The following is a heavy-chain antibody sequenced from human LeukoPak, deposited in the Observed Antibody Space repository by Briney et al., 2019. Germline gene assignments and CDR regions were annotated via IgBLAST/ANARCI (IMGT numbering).Heavy chain of an antibody. Sequence: NAGGTLRLSCAASGFTFSSYSMNWVRQAPGKGLEWVSSISSSSSYIYYTDSVKGRFTLSRDNAKKSLYLQMNSLRAEDTAVYYCARAPHPYCSGGNCIYFDYWGQGTLVTVSS. CDR2: ISSSSSYI. CDR3: ARAPHPYCSGGNCIYFDY. CDR1: GFTFSSYS. D-gene: IGHD2-15*01. V-gene: IGHV3-21*01. J-gene: IGHJ4*02.